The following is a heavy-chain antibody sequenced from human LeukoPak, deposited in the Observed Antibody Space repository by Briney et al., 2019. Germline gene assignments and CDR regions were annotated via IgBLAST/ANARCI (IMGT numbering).Heavy chain of an antibody. Sequence: SVKVSCKASGGTFSSYAISWVRQAPGQGLEWMGGIIPIFGTANYAQKFQGRVTITADKSTSTAYMELSSLRSEDTAVYYCARGDYYDSSGYYSTYYYYMDVWGKGTTVTVSS. V-gene: IGHV1-69*06. D-gene: IGHD3-22*01. J-gene: IGHJ6*03. CDR2: IIPIFGTA. CDR3: ARGDYYDSSGYYSTYYYYMDV. CDR1: GGTFSSYA.